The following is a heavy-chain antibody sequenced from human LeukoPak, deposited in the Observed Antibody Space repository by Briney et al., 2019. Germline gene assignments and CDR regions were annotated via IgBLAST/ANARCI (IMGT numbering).Heavy chain of an antibody. J-gene: IGHJ4*02. V-gene: IGHV3-23*01. CDR2: ITGSGNDA. D-gene: IGHD2-15*01. CDR1: GFIISCYE. Sequence: PGGSLRLSCAAYGFIISCYEMNWVRQAPGKGLEWVSTITGSGNDAYYADSVKGRFTISRDNSKNMLYLQMNSLRAEDTAVYYCAKGATGLRIVGDDWGQGTLVTVSS. CDR3: AKGATGLRIVGDD.